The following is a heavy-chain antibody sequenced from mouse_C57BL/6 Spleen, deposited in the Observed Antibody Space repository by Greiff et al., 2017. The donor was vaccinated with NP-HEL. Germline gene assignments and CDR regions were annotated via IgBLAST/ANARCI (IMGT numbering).Heavy chain of an antibody. CDR2: IYPGDGDT. D-gene: IGHD2-5*01. J-gene: IGHJ2*01. CDR1: GYAFSSSW. Sequence: VKLVESGPELVKPGASVKISCKASGYAFSSSWMNWVKQRPGKGLEWIGRIYPGDGDTNYNGKFKGKATLTADKSSSTAYMQLSSLTSEDSAVYFCARESYYSNFESYWGQGTTLTVSS. CDR3: ARESYYSNFESY. V-gene: IGHV1-82*01.